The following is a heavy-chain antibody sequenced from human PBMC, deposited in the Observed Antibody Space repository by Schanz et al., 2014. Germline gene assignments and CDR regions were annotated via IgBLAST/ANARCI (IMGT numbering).Heavy chain of an antibody. CDR2: ISGSGGST. CDR3: SKRRFGELRAFDI. D-gene: IGHD3-10*01. CDR1: GFTFSSYA. J-gene: IGHJ3*02. V-gene: IGHV3-23*01. Sequence: EVQLLESGGGLVQPGGSLRLSCAASGFTFSSYAMSWVRQAPGKGLEWVSAISGSGGSTYYADSVKGRFTISRDNSKNTLYLQMNSLRAEDTAVYYCSKRRFGELRAFDIWGHGTMVTVSS.